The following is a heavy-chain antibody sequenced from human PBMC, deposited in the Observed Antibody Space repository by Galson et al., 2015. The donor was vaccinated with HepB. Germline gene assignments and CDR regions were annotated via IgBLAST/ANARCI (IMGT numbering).Heavy chain of an antibody. D-gene: IGHD4-17*01. J-gene: IGHJ6*03. CDR3: ARDRGYGDYEDYMDV. Sequence: LSLTYTVSGGSVISSSYYWSWIRQHPGKGLEWIGYIYYSGSTYYNPSLKSRVTISVDTSKNQFSLKLNSVTAADTAVYYCARDRGYGDYEDYMDVWGKGTTVTVSS. V-gene: IGHV4-31*03. CDR2: IYYSGST. CDR1: GGSVISSSYY.